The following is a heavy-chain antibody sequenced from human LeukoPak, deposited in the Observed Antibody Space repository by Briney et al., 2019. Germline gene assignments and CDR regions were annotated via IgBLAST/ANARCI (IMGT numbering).Heavy chain of an antibody. J-gene: IGHJ4*02. CDR1: GFTFSIYW. D-gene: IGHD6-19*01. CDR3: ARDPSAVAGFFDY. Sequence: GGSLRLSCAASGFTFSIYWMHWVRQAPGKGLVWVSRIETDGSSTSYADSVKGRFTISRDNAKNTLYLQMNSLRAEDTAVYYCARDPSAVAGFFDYWGQGTLVTVSS. V-gene: IGHV3-74*01. CDR2: IETDGSST.